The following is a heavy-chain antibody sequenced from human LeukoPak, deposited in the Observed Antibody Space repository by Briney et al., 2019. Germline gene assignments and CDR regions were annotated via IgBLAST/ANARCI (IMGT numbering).Heavy chain of an antibody. CDR3: ALGDSSVLTY. V-gene: IGHV3-43*02. Sequence: GGSLRLSCAASGFTFDDYAMHWVRQAPGKGLEWVSLISGDGGSTYYADSVKGRFTISRDNSKNSLYLQMNSLRTEDTALYYCALGDSSVLTYWGQGTLVTVSS. CDR1: GFTFDDYA. D-gene: IGHD6-19*01. J-gene: IGHJ4*02. CDR2: ISGDGGST.